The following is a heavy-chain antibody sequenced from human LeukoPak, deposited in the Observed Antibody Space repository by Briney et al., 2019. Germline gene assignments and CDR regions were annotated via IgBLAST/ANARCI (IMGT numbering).Heavy chain of an antibody. Sequence: SEALSLTCTVSGGSIISYYWSWIRQPPGKGLEWIGYIYYSGSTNYNPSLKSRVTISVDTSKNQFSLKLSSVTAADTAVYYCARVEYSSGWHFDYWGQGTLVTVSS. V-gene: IGHV4-59*01. CDR2: IYYSGST. CDR3: ARVEYSSGWHFDY. CDR1: GGSIISYY. D-gene: IGHD6-19*01. J-gene: IGHJ4*02.